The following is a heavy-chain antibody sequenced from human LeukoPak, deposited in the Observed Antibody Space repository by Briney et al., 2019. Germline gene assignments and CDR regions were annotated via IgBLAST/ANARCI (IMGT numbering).Heavy chain of an antibody. CDR3: ARQKDSGAYPFDY. J-gene: IGHJ4*02. CDR1: GGSISSYY. CDR2: IYYSGST. V-gene: IGHV4-59*01. Sequence: SETLSLTCTVSGGSISSYYWSWIRQPPGKGLEWIGYIYYSGSTNYNPSLKSRVTISVDTSKNQFSLKLSSVTAADTAVYYCARQKDSGAYPFDYWGQGTLVTVSS. D-gene: IGHD1-26*01.